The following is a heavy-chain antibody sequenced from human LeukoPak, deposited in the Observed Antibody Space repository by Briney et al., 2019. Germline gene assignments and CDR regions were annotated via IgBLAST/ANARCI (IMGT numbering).Heavy chain of an antibody. CDR2: IYYSGRT. V-gene: IGHV4-39*07. CDR3: ARDTHYYGSGSPAFDI. D-gene: IGHD3-10*01. CDR1: GGSISSSSYY. Sequence: SETLSLTCTVSGGSISSSSYYWGWIRQPPGKGLEWIGNIYYSGRTYYNPSLKSRVTISVDTSKNQFSLKLSSVTAADTAVYYCARDTHYYGSGSPAFDIWGQGTMVTVSS. J-gene: IGHJ3*02.